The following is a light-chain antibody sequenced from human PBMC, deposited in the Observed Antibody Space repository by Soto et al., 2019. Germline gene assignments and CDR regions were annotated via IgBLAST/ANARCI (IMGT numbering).Light chain of an antibody. CDR3: SSYAGTNKLGV. Sequence: QSALTQPPSASGSPGQSVTISCTGTSSDIGGYNFVSWYQQHPGKAPKLIIYEVNKRPSGVPDRFSGSKSGNTASLTVSGLQADDEGDYDCSSYAGTNKLGVFGGGTKLTVL. J-gene: IGLJ3*02. CDR1: SSDIGGYNF. V-gene: IGLV2-8*01. CDR2: EVN.